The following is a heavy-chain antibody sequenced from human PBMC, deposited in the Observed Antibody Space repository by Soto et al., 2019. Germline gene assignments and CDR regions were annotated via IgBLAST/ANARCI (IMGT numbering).Heavy chain of an antibody. J-gene: IGHJ4*02. CDR2: IYFSETT. Sequence: PSETLSLTCNVSGASISSGDYYWSWIRQPPGKGLEWIGYIYFSETTSYNPSLKSRVTISGDKSKNQFSLDLSSVTAADTAVYYCATMGTPVTGLYYFDYWGQGTLVTVSS. D-gene: IGHD4-17*01. V-gene: IGHV4-30-4*01. CDR3: ATMGTPVTGLYYFDY. CDR1: GASISSGDYY.